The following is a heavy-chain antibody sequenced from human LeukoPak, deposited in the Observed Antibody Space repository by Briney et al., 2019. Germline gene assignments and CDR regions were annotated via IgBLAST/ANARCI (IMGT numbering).Heavy chain of an antibody. J-gene: IGHJ6*03. CDR2: INSEGSST. CDR1: GFTFSSYW. D-gene: IGHD2-8*01. CDR3: AREGVDCTNGVCYYYYYYMDV. Sequence: PGGSLRLSCTALGFTFSSYWMHWVRQAPGKGLVWVSRINSEGSSTSYADSVTGRFTISRDNAKNTLYLQMNSLRAEDTAVYYCAREGVDCTNGVCYYYYYYMDVWGKGTTVTVSS. V-gene: IGHV3-74*01.